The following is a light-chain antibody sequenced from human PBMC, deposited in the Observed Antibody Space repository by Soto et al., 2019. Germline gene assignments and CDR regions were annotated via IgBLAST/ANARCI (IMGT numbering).Light chain of an antibody. V-gene: IGKV3-20*01. J-gene: IGKJ1*01. Sequence: IMLSQSPATLSLSPGERATLSCRASQSVSGYLAWYQQKPGQAPRLIIYGASNRATGIPDRFSGSGSGTDFTLTISRLEPEDFAVYYCQQYGRSGTFGQGTNVDIK. CDR3: QQYGRSGT. CDR2: GAS. CDR1: QSVSGY.